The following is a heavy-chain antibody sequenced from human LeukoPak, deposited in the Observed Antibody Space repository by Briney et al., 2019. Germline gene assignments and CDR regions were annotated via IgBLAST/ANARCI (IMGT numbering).Heavy chain of an antibody. CDR1: VGSISSSTYY. J-gene: IGHJ3*02. Sequence: SETLSLTCTVSVGSISSSTYYWGWIRQPPGKGLEWIGRIYHSGSTYYNPSLKSRVTISVDTSKNQFSLKLTSVTAADTAVYYCARGTGALKIWGQGTMVAVSS. CDR3: ARGTGALKI. CDR2: IYHSGST. D-gene: IGHD3-10*01. V-gene: IGHV4-39*01.